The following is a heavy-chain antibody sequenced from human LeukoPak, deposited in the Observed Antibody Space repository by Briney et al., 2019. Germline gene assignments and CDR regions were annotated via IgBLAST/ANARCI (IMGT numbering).Heavy chain of an antibody. CDR2: ISGSGGST. V-gene: IGHV3-23*01. CDR1: GFTFSSYA. D-gene: IGHD6-19*01. J-gene: IGHJ3*02. Sequence: QTGGSLRLSCAASGFTFSSYAMSWVRQAPGKGLEWVSAISGSGGSTYYADSVKGRFTISRDNSKNTLYLQMNSLRAEDTAVYYCAKDTPDSGYDIAVASAFDIWGQGTMVTVSS. CDR3: AKDTPDSGYDIAVASAFDI.